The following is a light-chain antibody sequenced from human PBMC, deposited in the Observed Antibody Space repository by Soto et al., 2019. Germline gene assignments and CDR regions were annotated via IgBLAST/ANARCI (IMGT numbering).Light chain of an antibody. CDR1: QSVSSNF. CDR3: QQYDSSPWT. CDR2: GAS. Sequence: EIVLTQSPGTLSLSPGERANLSCRDSQSVSSNFLAWYQQKPGQAPRLLIYGASSRATGIPDRFSGSGSGTDFTLTISRLEPEDFAVYYCQQYDSSPWTFGQGTKVEIK. J-gene: IGKJ1*01. V-gene: IGKV3-20*01.